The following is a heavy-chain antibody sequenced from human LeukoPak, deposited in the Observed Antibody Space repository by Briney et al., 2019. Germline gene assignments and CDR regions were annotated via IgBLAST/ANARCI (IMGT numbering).Heavy chain of an antibody. J-gene: IGHJ4*02. CDR3: ANLVNWNDGVDY. CDR2: ITASGDGT. Sequence: GGSLRLSCAASGFAFSSYDMSWDRQAPGKGLEWVSVITASGDGTNYADSVKGRFTISRDNSKNTLYLQMNSLRVADTAVYYCANLVNWNDGVDYWGQGTPVTVSS. CDR1: GFAFSSYD. D-gene: IGHD1-20*01. V-gene: IGHV3-23*01.